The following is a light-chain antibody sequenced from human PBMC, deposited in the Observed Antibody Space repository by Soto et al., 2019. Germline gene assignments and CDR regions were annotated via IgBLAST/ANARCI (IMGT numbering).Light chain of an antibody. V-gene: IGKV1-39*01. Sequence: DIQMTHSPSPLSASVGDRVTITSRASQSIRTYLNWYQQKPGKAPKLLINTASSLQSGVPSRFSGSGSGTDFTLTISSLQPEDIATYYCQQSFSFPSFGGGTKVEIK. CDR1: QSIRTY. J-gene: IGKJ4*01. CDR2: TAS. CDR3: QQSFSFPS.